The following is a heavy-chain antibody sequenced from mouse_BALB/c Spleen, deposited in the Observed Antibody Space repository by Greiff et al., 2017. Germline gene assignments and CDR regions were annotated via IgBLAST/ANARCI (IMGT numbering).Heavy chain of an antibody. V-gene: IGHV1S41*01. CDR2: IAPGSGST. CDR3: AREEWVGNSYWYFEV. Sequence: DLVKPGASVKLSCKASGYTFTSYWINWVKQRPGQGLEWIGRIAPGSGSTYYNEMFKGKATLTVDTSSSTAYIQLSSLSSEDSAVYFRAREEWVGNSYWYFEVWGAGTTVTVSS. J-gene: IGHJ1*01. D-gene: IGHD2-1*01. CDR1: GYTFTSYW.